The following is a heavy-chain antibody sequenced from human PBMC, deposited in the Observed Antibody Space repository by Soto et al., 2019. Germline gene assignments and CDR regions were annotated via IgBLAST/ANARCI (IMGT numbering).Heavy chain of an antibody. D-gene: IGHD6-19*01. CDR2: INPNSGGT. CDR3: ARVTGQWLGQRGAFDI. J-gene: IGHJ3*02. Sequence: QVQLVQSGAEVKKPGASVKVSCKASGYTFTGYYMHWVRQAPVQGLEWMGWINPNSGGTNYAQKFQGRVTMTRDTSISTAYMELSRLRSDDTAVYYCARVTGQWLGQRGAFDIWGQGTMVTVSS. V-gene: IGHV1-2*02. CDR1: GYTFTGYY.